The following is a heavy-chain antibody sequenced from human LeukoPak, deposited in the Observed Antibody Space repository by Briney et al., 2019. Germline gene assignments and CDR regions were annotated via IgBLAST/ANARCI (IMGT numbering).Heavy chain of an antibody. D-gene: IGHD6-19*01. V-gene: IGHV6-1*01. CDR3: ARDPFGYSSGWYNRDPDTSHKYYFDY. J-gene: IGHJ4*02. Sequence: SQTLSPTCAISGDSVSSNSAAWNWIRQSPSRGLEWLGRTYYRSKWYNDYAVSVKSRITINPDTSKNQFSLQLNSVTPEDTAVYYCARDPFGYSSGWYNRDPDTSHKYYFDYWGQGTLVTVSS. CDR1: GDSVSSNSAA. CDR2: TYYRSKWYN.